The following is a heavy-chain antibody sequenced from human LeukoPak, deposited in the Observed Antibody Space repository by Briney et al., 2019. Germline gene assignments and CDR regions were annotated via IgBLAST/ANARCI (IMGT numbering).Heavy chain of an antibody. Sequence: ASVKVSCKASGYTFISCDFNGVRQATGQGLAWMGWMNSNGGNTGYAQKFQGRVTMTRNTSISTAYMELSSLRSEDTAVYYCARGRRIVATISYYYYMDVWGKGTTVTVSS. J-gene: IGHJ6*03. CDR3: ARGRRIVATISYYYYMDV. CDR2: MNSNGGNT. V-gene: IGHV1-8*01. CDR1: GYTFISCD. D-gene: IGHD5-12*01.